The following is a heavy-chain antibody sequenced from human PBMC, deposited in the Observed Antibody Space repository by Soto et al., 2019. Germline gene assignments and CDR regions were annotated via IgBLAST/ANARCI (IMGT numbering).Heavy chain of an antibody. V-gene: IGHV3-48*02. D-gene: IGHD3-10*01. Sequence: EVQLVESGGGLAQPGGSLRLSCVASGFTFSSYSMNWVRQAPGKGLEWVAYTSGSSSLIYYAESVRGRFTISRDNAKNSLYLQMSSLRDEDTAVYYCARDRWFRNTWDAGLNDHWGQGILVTVSS. J-gene: IGHJ4*02. CDR2: TSGSSSLI. CDR3: ARDRWFRNTWDAGLNDH. CDR1: GFTFSSYS.